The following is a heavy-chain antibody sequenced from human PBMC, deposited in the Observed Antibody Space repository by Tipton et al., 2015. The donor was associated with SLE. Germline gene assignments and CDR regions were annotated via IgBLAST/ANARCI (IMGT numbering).Heavy chain of an antibody. CDR2: IFTSGNT. D-gene: IGHD6-19*01. CDR1: GASTNTKY. V-gene: IGHV4-4*07. CDR3: ARETEDTGWIHSRDYIYYYYYVDV. Sequence: TLSLTCTVSGASTNTKYWTWIRQSPGKGLEWIGRIFTSGNTNYNPSLKSRVTISVDTSKNQFSLELSSVTAADTAVYYCARETEDTGWIHSRDYIYYYYYVDVWGQGTTVTVSS. J-gene: IGHJ6*03.